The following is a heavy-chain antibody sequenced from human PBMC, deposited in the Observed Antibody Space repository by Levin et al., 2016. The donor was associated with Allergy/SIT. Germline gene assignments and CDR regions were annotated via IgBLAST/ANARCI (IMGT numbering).Heavy chain of an antibody. Sequence: GGSLRLSCAASGFTFSDYYMSWIRQAPGKGLEWVSYISSSSSYTNYADSVKGRFTISRDNAKNSLYLQMNSLRAEDTAVYYCARDWVFGGVGAPTGLGPDAFDIWGQGTMVTVSS. CDR1: GFTFSDYY. V-gene: IGHV3-11*06. J-gene: IGHJ3*02. CDR3: ARDWVFGGVGAPTGLGPDAFDI. CDR2: ISSSSSYT. D-gene: IGHD3-16*01.